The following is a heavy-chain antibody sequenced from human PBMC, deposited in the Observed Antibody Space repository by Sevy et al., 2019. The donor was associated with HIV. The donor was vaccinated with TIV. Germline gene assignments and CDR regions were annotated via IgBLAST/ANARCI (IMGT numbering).Heavy chain of an antibody. CDR3: ARGRGXAVXGXXXXXXY. Sequence: ASVKVSCMASGYTFSXSVITWVRQAPGQGLEWMGWISTYNGKTNYAQKFQDRVTMTTDTSTNTAYMELRSLRSDDTAIYFCARGRGXAVXGXXXXXXYWGXXSLVTVSS. J-gene: IGHJ4*01. CDR2: ISTYNGKT. V-gene: IGHV1-18*04. D-gene: IGHD6-19*01. CDR1: GYTFSXSV.